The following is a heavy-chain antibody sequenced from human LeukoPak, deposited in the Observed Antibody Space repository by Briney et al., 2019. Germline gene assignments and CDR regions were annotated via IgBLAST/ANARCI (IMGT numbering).Heavy chain of an antibody. CDR1: GGSFSGYY. D-gene: IGHD5-18*01. CDR3: ARRGGGYGNLMGYSYGNGGSRFDY. CDR2: INHSGST. V-gene: IGHV4-34*01. Sequence: SETLSLTCAVYGGSFSGYYWSWIRQPPGKGLEWIGEINHSGSTNYNPSLKSRVTISVDTSKNQFSLKLSSVTAADTAVYYCARRGGGYGNLMGYSYGNGGSRFDYWGQGTLVTVSS. J-gene: IGHJ4*02.